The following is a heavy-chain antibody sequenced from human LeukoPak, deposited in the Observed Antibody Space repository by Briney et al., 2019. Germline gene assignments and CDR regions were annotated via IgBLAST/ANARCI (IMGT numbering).Heavy chain of an antibody. CDR2: IYTSGST. V-gene: IGHV4-4*07. Sequence: SETLSLTCTVSGGSISSYYWSWMRQPAGKGREWIGRIYTSGSTNYNPSLKSRVTMSVDTSKNQFSLKLSSVTAADTAVYYCARETGQQLATPDYWGQGTLVTVSS. CDR3: ARETGQQLATPDY. J-gene: IGHJ4*02. CDR1: GGSISSYY. D-gene: IGHD6-13*01.